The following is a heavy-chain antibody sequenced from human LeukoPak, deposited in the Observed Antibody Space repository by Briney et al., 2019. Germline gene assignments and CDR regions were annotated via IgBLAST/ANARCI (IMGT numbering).Heavy chain of an antibody. CDR1: GFTFSVFG. Sequence: GGSLRLSCTTSGFTFSVFGMHWVRQAPGKGLEWVAAISFNGHASNYADSVKGRFTISRDNSKNTLYLQMNSLRDEDSAAYYCARVYLERLTAGYFDHWGQGTWVTVSP. D-gene: IGHD2-8*01. J-gene: IGHJ4*02. CDR2: ISFNGHAS. V-gene: IGHV3-30*03. CDR3: ARVYLERLTAGYFDH.